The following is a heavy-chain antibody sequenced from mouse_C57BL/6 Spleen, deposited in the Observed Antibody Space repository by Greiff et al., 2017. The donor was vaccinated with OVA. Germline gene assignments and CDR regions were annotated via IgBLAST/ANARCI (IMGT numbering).Heavy chain of an antibody. CDR2: IYPRSGNT. Sequence: VKLQESGAELARPGASVKLSCKASGYTFTSYGISWVKQRTGQGLEWIGEIYPRSGNTYYNEKFKGKATLPADKSSSTADMALRSLTAEDSAVYFCARDEGFAYWGQGTLVTVSA. V-gene: IGHV1-81*01. J-gene: IGHJ3*01. CDR3: ARDEGFAY. CDR1: GYTFTSYG.